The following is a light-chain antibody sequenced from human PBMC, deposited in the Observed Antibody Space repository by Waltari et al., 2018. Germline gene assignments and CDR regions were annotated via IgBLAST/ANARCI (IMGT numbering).Light chain of an antibody. Sequence: QLLLTQSPPASASLGASVKLTCTLNSGHSHYPVSWPQQQPEQGPRHLMLLNSDGSHIRGDGIPDRFSGSTSGAERYFTISSLQSDDEADYYCQTWGSGTVVFGGGTKLTVL. J-gene: IGLJ2*01. CDR1: SGHSHYP. CDR3: QTWGSGTVV. CDR2: LNSDGSH. V-gene: IGLV4-69*01.